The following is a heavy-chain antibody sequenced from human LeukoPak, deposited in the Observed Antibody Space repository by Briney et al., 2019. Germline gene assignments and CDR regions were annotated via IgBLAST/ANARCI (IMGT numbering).Heavy chain of an antibody. CDR1: GYTFSSYA. CDR2: ISSGNGNI. J-gene: IGHJ4*02. CDR3: ARIYGDYEGPSDH. D-gene: IGHD4-17*01. V-gene: IGHV1-3*04. Sequence: ASVKVSCKASGYTFSSYAMHWVRQAPGQRLEWMGRISSGNGNIKYSQRFQGRVTITRDTSASTAYMELSSLRSEGTAVYYCARIYGDYEGPSDHWGQGTLVTVSS.